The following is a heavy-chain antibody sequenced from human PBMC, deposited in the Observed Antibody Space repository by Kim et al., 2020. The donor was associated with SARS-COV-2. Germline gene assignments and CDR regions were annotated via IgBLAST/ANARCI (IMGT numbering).Heavy chain of an antibody. CDR1: GYTFTGYY. V-gene: IGHV1-2*02. D-gene: IGHD3-9*01. J-gene: IGHJ5*02. CDR3: ARDPPRVRYFDRGLNWFDP. Sequence: ASVKVSCKSSGYTFTGYYMHWVRQAPGQGLEWMGWINPNSGGTNYAQKFQGRVTMTRDTSISTAYMELSRLRSDDTAVYYCARDPPRVRYFDRGLNWFDPWGQGTLVTVSS. CDR2: INPNSGGT.